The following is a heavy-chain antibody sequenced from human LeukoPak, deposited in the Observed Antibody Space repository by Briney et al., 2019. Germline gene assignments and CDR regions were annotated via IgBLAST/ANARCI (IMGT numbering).Heavy chain of an antibody. D-gene: IGHD1-26*01. J-gene: IGHJ3*02. CDR3: ARINPFAGGSPDAFDI. Sequence: ASVKVSCKASGYTFTSYYMHWVRQAPGQGLEWMGIINPSGGSTRYAQKFQGRVTMTRDMSTSTVYMELSSLRSEDTAVYYCARINPFAGGSPDAFDIWGQGTMVTVSS. CDR1: GYTFTSYY. CDR2: INPSGGST. V-gene: IGHV1-46*01.